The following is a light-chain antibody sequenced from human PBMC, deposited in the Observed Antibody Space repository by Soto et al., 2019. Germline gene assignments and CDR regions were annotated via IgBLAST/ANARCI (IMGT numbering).Light chain of an antibody. CDR1: SSEVGGYNY. CDR2: EVS. V-gene: IGLV2-14*01. Sequence: QSALTQPASVSGSPGQSITISCTGTSSEVGGYNYVSWYQQHPGKAPKLMIYEVSNRPSGVSNRFSGSKSGNTASLTISGLQAEDEADYYCSSYTSSSTLAYVFGTGTKLTVL. J-gene: IGLJ1*01. CDR3: SSYTSSSTLAYV.